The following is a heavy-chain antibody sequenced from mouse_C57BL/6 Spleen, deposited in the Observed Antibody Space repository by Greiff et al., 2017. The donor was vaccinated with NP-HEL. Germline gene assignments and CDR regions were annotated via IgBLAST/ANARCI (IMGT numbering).Heavy chain of an antibody. V-gene: IGHV14-2*01. Sequence: VQLKESGAELVKPGASVKLSCTASGFNIKDYYMHWVKQRTEQGLEWIGRIDPEDGETKYAPKFQGKATITADTSSNTAYLQLSSLTSEDTAVYDCASRHYGNLNAMDYWGQGTSVTVSS. D-gene: IGHD2-1*01. CDR3: ASRHYGNLNAMDY. J-gene: IGHJ4*01. CDR1: GFNIKDYY. CDR2: IDPEDGET.